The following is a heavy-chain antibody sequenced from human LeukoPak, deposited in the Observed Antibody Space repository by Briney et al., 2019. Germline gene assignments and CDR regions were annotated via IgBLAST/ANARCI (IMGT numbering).Heavy chain of an antibody. CDR1: GFTFSSYE. Sequence: PGGSLRLSCAASGFTFSSYEMNWVRQAPGKGLEWVSYISSSGSTIYYADSVKGRFTISRDNAKNSLYLQMNSLRAEDTALYYCARSRGLTTVYYDAFDVWGQGTMVTVSS. V-gene: IGHV3-48*03. CDR2: ISSSGSTI. CDR3: ARSRGLTTVYYDAFDV. D-gene: IGHD3-10*01. J-gene: IGHJ3*01.